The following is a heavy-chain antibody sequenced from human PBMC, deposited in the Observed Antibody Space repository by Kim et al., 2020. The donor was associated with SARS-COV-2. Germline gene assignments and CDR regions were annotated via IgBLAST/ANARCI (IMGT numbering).Heavy chain of an antibody. J-gene: IGHJ4*02. V-gene: IGHV5-10-1*01. CDR3: ARLVVTSPQDY. D-gene: IGHD2-15*01. CDR2: IDPGDSRT. Sequence: GESLQISCKGSGYSFTTYWISWVRQMPGKGLEWMGKIDPGDSRTNYSPSFQGHVTISADKSITTVYLQWSSLKASDTAMYYCARLVVTSPQDYWGQGTLVTVSS. CDR1: GYSFTTYW.